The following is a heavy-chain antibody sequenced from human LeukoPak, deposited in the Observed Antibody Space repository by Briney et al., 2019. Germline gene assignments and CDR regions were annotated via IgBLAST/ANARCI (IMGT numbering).Heavy chain of an antibody. Sequence: GESLEISCKGSGYHFTSYWIGWVRPMPGKGLEWMGIIYPGDSDTRYSPSFQGQVTISADKSISTAYLQWSSLKASDTAMYYCARRRSSWYYFDYWGQGTLVTVSS. J-gene: IGHJ4*02. V-gene: IGHV5-51*01. CDR1: GYHFTSYW. D-gene: IGHD6-13*01. CDR3: ARRRSSWYYFDY. CDR2: IYPGDSDT.